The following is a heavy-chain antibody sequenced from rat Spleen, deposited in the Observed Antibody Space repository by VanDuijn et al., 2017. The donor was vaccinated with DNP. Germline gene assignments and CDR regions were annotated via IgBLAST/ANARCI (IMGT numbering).Heavy chain of an antibody. CDR2: VNSAGTT. Sequence: EVQLQASGPGLVKPSQSLYLTCSVTGYSITSSYRWNWIRKFSGNKLEWMGSVNSAGTTNYNPSLKSRISITRDTSKNQFFLHLNFVTTEDTATYYCARWSNFFDYWGQGVMVTVSS. J-gene: IGHJ2*01. CDR3: ARWSNFFDY. CDR1: GYSITSSYR. V-gene: IGHV3-3*01.